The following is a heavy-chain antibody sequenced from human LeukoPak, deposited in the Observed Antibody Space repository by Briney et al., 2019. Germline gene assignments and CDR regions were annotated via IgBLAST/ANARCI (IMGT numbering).Heavy chain of an antibody. Sequence: ASVKVSCKASGYTFTGYYMHWVRQAPGQGLEWMGWINPNSGGTNYAQKFQGRVTMTTDTSTSTAYMELRSLTSDDTAVYYCARDGHSSGLGWFDPWGQGTLVTVSS. CDR1: GYTFTGYY. CDR3: ARDGHSSGLGWFDP. V-gene: IGHV1-2*02. J-gene: IGHJ5*02. D-gene: IGHD6-19*01. CDR2: INPNSGGT.